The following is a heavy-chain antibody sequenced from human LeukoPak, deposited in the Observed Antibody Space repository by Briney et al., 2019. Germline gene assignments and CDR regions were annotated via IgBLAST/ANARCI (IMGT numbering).Heavy chain of an antibody. D-gene: IGHD3-10*01. CDR3: SREVTLVRGLIYYGMDV. Sequence: PSETLSLTCTVSGGSISSSSYYWGWIRQPPGKGLEWIGHIYYSGSTSYNPSLRSRVTISVDTSKNQFSLKLSSVTAADTAVYYCSREVTLVRGLIYYGMDVWGKGTTVTVSS. V-gene: IGHV4-61*01. J-gene: IGHJ6*04. CDR1: GGSISSSSYY. CDR2: IYYSGST.